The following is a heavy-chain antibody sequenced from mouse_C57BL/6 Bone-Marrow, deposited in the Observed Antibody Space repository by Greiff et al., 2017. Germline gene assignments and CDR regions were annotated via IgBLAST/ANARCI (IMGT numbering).Heavy chain of an antibody. CDR1: GFNIKDDY. Sequence: VQLQQSGAELVRPGASVKLSCTASGFNIKDDYMHWVKQRPEQGLEWIGWIDPENGDTEYASKFQGKATITAHTSSNTAYLQLSSLTSEDTAVYYCTQAYYSNYPYWGQGTSVTVSS. D-gene: IGHD2-5*01. CDR2: IDPENGDT. V-gene: IGHV14-4*01. CDR3: TQAYYSNYPY. J-gene: IGHJ4*01.